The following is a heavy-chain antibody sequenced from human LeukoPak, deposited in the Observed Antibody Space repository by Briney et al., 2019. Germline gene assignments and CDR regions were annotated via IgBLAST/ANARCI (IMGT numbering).Heavy chain of an antibody. J-gene: IGHJ4*02. Sequence: GGSLRLSCAASGFTFSNYAMSWVRQAPGKGLEWVSAITGGGSGIYYADSMKSRFTISRDNSKNTLYLQINSLRAEDTAVYYCAKWGDYDVLTGYYVSDYWGQGTLVSASS. V-gene: IGHV3-23*01. CDR3: AKWGDYDVLTGYYVSDY. CDR2: ITGGGSGI. D-gene: IGHD3-9*01. CDR1: GFTFSNYA.